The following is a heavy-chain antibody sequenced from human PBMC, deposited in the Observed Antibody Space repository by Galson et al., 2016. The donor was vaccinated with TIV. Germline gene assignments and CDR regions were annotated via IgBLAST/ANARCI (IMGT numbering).Heavy chain of an antibody. V-gene: IGHV3-30*03. D-gene: IGHD1-26*01. CDR3: ATSTVGENIYYYGMDV. CDR2: ISFDGTNK. J-gene: IGHJ6*02. CDR1: GLSFSRNA. Sequence: SLRLSCAASGLSFSRNAMHWVRQAPGRGLEWVAVISFDGTNKYYADSVKGRLTTSRDNSKDTLYLQMNSLRTEDTAAYYCATSTVGENIYYYGMDVWGQGTTVIVSS.